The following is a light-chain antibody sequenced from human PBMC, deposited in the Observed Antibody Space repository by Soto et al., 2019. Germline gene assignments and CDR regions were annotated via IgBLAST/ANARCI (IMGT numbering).Light chain of an antibody. J-gene: IGKJ1*01. CDR3: QQYHNYPPS. V-gene: IGKV1-16*02. Sequence: DIQMTQSPSSVSASVGDRVTIACRASQDISIHLAWFQQKPGKAPKSLIFGASSLQSGVPSKFSGSGSGTHFTLTIDSLQPEDFATYYCQQYHNYPPSFGQGTKVEIK. CDR2: GAS. CDR1: QDISIH.